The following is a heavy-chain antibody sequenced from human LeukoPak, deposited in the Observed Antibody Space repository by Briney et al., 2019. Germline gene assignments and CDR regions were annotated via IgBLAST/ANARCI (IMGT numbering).Heavy chain of an antibody. CDR3: AKDMRYDSSGYYFDD. Sequence: GGSLRLSCAASGFTIDDYAMHWVRQAPGKGLEWVSGISWNSGSIGYADSVKGRFTISRDNAKNSLYLQMNSLRAEDTAMYYCAKDMRYDSSGYYFDDWGQGTLVTVSS. CDR2: ISWNSGSI. J-gene: IGHJ4*02. D-gene: IGHD3-22*01. CDR1: GFTIDDYA. V-gene: IGHV3-9*01.